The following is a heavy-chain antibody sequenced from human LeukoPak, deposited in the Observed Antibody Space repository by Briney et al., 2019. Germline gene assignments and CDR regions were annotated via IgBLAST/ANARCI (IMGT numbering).Heavy chain of an antibody. D-gene: IGHD3-22*01. CDR2: ISAYNGNT. J-gene: IGHJ4*02. CDR1: GYTFTSYG. CDR3: AREHTDYYDSSGYYY. Sequence: GASVKVSCKASGYTFTSYGISWVRQAPGQGLEWMGWISAYNGNTNYAQKLQGRVIMTTDTSTSTAYMELRSLRSDDTAVYYCAREHTDYYDSSGYYYWGQGTLVTVSS. V-gene: IGHV1-18*01.